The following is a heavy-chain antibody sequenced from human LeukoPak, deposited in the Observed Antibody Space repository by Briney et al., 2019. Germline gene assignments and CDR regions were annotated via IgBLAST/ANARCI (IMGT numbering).Heavy chain of an antibody. Sequence: PSGTLSLTCAVSGGSISSSNWWSWVRQPPGKGLEWIGEIYHSGSTNYNPSLKSRVTISVDKSKNQFSLKLSSVTAADTAVYYCARDLPGGDGEELNNWFDPWGQGTLVTVSS. D-gene: IGHD4-17*01. CDR2: IYHSGST. J-gene: IGHJ5*02. CDR3: ARDLPGGDGEELNNWFDP. V-gene: IGHV4-4*02. CDR1: GGSISSSNW.